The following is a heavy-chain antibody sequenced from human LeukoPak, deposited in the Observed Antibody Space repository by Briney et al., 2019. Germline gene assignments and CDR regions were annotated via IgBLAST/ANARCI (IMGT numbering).Heavy chain of an antibody. J-gene: IGHJ4*02. CDR1: GDIFSSNSAA. Sequence: PSHPLSLTCTICGDIFSSNSAAWNWIRQSPSRGLESQGRTYYRSKWYNDYAVSVKSRITINPDTSKNQFSLQLNSVTPEDTAVYYCARVGEQWLVFFDYWGQGTLVTVSS. CDR2: TYYRSKWYN. CDR3: ARVGEQWLVFFDY. V-gene: IGHV6-1*01. D-gene: IGHD6-19*01.